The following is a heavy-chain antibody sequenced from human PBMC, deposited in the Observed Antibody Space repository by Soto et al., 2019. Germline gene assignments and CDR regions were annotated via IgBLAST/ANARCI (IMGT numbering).Heavy chain of an antibody. CDR1: GFTFSHYW. CDR3: ARDIGGVTASDAFDV. D-gene: IGHD2-21*02. Sequence: EVQRVESGGGLVQPGGSLRLSCAASGFTFSHYWMHWVRQTPGKGLVWISRINSDGSTTSSADSVRGRFSMSRDNAKNSLYLQMNSLRADDTAVYFCARDIGGVTASDAFDVWGHGTMVTVTS. J-gene: IGHJ3*01. CDR2: INSDGSTT. V-gene: IGHV3-74*01.